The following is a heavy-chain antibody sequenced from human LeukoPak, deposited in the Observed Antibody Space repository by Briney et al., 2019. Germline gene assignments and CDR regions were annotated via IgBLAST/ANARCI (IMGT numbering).Heavy chain of an antibody. J-gene: IGHJ4*02. CDR1: GYSISSGYY. CDR3: ARSARTSGDPKD. CDR2: IYHSGRT. Sequence: SETLSLTCTAYGYSISSGYYWGWIRQPPGKGLEWIGSIYHSGRTYYNPSLKSRATITVDTPKNQFSLKLSSVPAADTAVYYCARSARTSGDPKDWGQGTLVTVSS. D-gene: IGHD2-15*01. V-gene: IGHV4-38-2*02.